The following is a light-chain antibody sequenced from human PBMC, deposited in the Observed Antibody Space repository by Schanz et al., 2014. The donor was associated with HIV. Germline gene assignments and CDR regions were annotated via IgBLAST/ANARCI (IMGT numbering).Light chain of an antibody. V-gene: IGKV1-5*03. CDR3: QETYSAPSIT. J-gene: IGKJ5*01. CDR1: QSISSW. Sequence: DIQMTQSPSTLSASVGDRVTITCRASQSISSWLAWYQKKPGKAPKLLIYKASSVESGVPSRFSGSGSGTDFTLIISSLQPEDFGSYYCQETYSAPSITFGQGTRLEIK. CDR2: KAS.